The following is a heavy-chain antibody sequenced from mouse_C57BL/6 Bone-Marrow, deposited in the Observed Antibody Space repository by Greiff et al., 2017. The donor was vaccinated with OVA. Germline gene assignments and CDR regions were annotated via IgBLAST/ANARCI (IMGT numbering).Heavy chain of an antibody. Sequence: LKESGPGILQPSQTLSLTCSFSGFSLSTFGMGVGWIRQPPGKGLEWLAHIWWDDDKYYNPALKSRPTISKDTSKNQVILKIANVDTADTATYYCARIATPTAEGFDYWGQGTTLTVSS. J-gene: IGHJ2*01. CDR2: IWWDDDK. CDR1: GFSLSTFGMG. D-gene: IGHD1-2*01. CDR3: ARIATPTAEGFDY. V-gene: IGHV8-8*01.